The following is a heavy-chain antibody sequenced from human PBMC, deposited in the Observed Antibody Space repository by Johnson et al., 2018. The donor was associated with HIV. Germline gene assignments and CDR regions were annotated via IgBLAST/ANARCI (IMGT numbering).Heavy chain of an antibody. CDR1: GFTFSSYG. CDR2: IRYDGSNK. V-gene: IGHV3-30*02. J-gene: IGHJ3*02. D-gene: IGHD3-9*01. CDR3: ARDQRYFDWLNDAFDI. Sequence: VQLLESGGGVVQPGGSLILSCAASGFTFSSYGMHWVRQAPGKGLEGVAFIRYDGSNKYYADSVKGRFTISRDNAKNSLYLQLNSLRAADTAVYYCARDQRYFDWLNDAFDIWGQGTMVTVSS.